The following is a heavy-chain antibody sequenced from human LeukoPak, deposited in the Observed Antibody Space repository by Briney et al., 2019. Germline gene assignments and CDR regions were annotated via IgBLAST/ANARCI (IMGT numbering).Heavy chain of an antibody. CDR3: ASGTYLYYFDY. CDR2: IYTTEST. J-gene: IGHJ4*02. CDR1: GGSISSGSSY. V-gene: IGHV4-61*02. Sequence: PSETLSLTCTVSGGSISSGSSYWSSIRQPAAKGLEWIGRIYTTESTNYNPSLKSRVTISVDTSKNQFSLKLSSVTAADTAVYYCASGTYLYYFDYWGQGTLVTVSS. D-gene: IGHD1-26*01.